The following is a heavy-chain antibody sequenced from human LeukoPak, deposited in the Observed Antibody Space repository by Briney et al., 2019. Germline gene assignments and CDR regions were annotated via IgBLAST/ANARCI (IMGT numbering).Heavy chain of an antibody. Sequence: GGSLRLSCTVSGFTVSSNSMSWVRQAPGKGLEWVSFIYSGGNTHYSDSVKGRFTISRDNSKNTLYLQMNSLRVEDTAVYYCARDRGYCANGVCYTGWFDSWGQGTLVTVSS. CDR1: GFTVSSNS. D-gene: IGHD2-8*01. CDR2: IYSGGNT. CDR3: ARDRGYCANGVCYTGWFDS. V-gene: IGHV3-53*01. J-gene: IGHJ5*01.